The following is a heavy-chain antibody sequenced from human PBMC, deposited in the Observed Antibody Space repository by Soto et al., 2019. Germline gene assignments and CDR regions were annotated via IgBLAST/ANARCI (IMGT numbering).Heavy chain of an antibody. J-gene: IGHJ4*03. CDR3: VRESSTSTPI. Sequence: GASVKVSCKASGYTFTTYDINWVRQASGQGLEWMGWVNPNSANTGYAQKFRGRVSMTRNTSINTAFMELSSLRSEDTAVHYCVRESSTSTPIWGQGTVVTVSS. CDR2: VNPNSANT. D-gene: IGHD2-2*01. CDR1: GYTFTTYD. V-gene: IGHV1-8*01.